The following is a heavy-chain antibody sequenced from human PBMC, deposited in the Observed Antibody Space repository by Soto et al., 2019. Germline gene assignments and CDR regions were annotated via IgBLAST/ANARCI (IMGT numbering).Heavy chain of an antibody. CDR2: ISSSSSTI. Sequence: GALKNSFSASGFTFSSYNMNWGRPAPGEGVGWVSYISSSSSTIYYADSVKGRFTISRDNAKNSLYLQMNSLRAEDTAVYYCARDRNYDFWSGYYSFGTPNWGKGTTVTVSS. CDR3: ARDRNYDFWSGYYSFGTPN. J-gene: IGHJ6*04. V-gene: IGHV3-48*01. D-gene: IGHD3-3*01. CDR1: GFTFSSYN.